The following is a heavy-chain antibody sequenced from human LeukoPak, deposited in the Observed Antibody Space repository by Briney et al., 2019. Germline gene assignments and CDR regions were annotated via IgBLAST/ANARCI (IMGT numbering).Heavy chain of an antibody. CDR1: GYTFTSYD. V-gene: IGHV1-8*01. D-gene: IGHD4-23*01. Sequence: GASVKVSCKASGYTFTSYDINWVRQATGQGLEWMGWMNPNSGNTGYAQKFQGRVTMTRNTSISTAYLELSSLRSEDTAVHYCARGSYDYGGNSGVYWGQGTLVTVSS. CDR2: MNPNSGNT. J-gene: IGHJ4*02. CDR3: ARGSYDYGGNSGVY.